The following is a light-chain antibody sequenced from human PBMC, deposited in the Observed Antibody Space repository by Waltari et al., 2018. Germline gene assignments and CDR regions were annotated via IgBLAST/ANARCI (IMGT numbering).Light chain of an antibody. V-gene: IGLV2-23*01. Sequence: QSALTQPASVSGSPGQSITISCTGTSSDVGSYNLVSWYQQHPGKAPKLMIYEGSKRTSGVSNRFSGCKSGNTASLTISGLQAEDEADYYCCSYAGSSTYVVFGGGTKLTVL. J-gene: IGLJ2*01. CDR2: EGS. CDR1: SSDVGSYNL. CDR3: CSYAGSSTYVV.